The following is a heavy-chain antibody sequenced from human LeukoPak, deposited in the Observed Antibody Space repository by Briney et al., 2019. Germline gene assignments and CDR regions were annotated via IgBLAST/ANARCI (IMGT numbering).Heavy chain of an antibody. J-gene: IGHJ6*03. CDR3: ARGGPRLYYYYMDV. CDR2: IYYSGNT. CDR1: CGSISNYY. Sequence: SETLSLTCSVSCGSISNYYWSWIRQPPGKGLELIGYIYYSGNTHYNPSLKSRVTISVDTYKNQISLNLRSVTAADTAMYYCARGGPRLYYYYMDVWGKGTTVTVSS. D-gene: IGHD3-22*01. V-gene: IGHV4-59*01.